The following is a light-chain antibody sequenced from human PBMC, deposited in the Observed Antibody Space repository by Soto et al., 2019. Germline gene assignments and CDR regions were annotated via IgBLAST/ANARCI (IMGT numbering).Light chain of an antibody. Sequence: DIQMTQSPSSLSASVGDRVTITCRASQGIHIYLAWYKQKPGKAPESLIYAASSLQSGVPSRFSDSGTGTEFTLTITSLQPEDFATYYCQQYHSYPLTLGQGTRLEIK. CDR1: QGIHIY. CDR2: AAS. V-gene: IGKV1-16*01. J-gene: IGKJ5*01. CDR3: QQYHSYPLT.